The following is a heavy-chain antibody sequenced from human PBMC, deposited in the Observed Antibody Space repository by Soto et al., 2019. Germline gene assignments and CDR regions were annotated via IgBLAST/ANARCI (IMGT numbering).Heavy chain of an antibody. CDR3: ATPAYDY. Sequence: GGSLRLSCAASGFIFSTSGSAFSRYAMTWVRQTPGKALEWVSSISGSGVRTHYSDSVRGRFTISRDNSEDRLYLEMNSVRAEDTAVYYCATPAYDYWGQGTLVTVSS. J-gene: IGHJ4*02. CDR1: GFIFSTSGSAFSRYA. D-gene: IGHD3-16*01. V-gene: IGHV3-23*01. CDR2: ISGSGVRT.